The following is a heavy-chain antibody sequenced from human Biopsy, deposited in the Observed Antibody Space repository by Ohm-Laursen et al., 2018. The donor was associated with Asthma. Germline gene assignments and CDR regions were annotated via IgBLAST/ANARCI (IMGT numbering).Heavy chain of an antibody. V-gene: IGHV3-33*01. D-gene: IGHD6-6*01. CDR3: ARKIAARGGMGV. CDR1: GITFSTYG. CDR2: IWYDGRKK. J-gene: IGHJ6*02. Sequence: SLRLSCAASGITFSTYGMHWVRQAPGKGLEWVSFIWYDGRKKTYADSVKGRFTISRDNSKNTLYLQMNSLRSEDTAVYYCARKIAARGGMGVWGQGTTVTVSS.